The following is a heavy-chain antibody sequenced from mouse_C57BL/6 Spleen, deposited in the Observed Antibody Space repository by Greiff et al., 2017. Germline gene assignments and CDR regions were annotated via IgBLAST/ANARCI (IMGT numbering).Heavy chain of an antibody. J-gene: IGHJ4*01. V-gene: IGHV1-82*01. CDR1: GYAFSSSW. D-gene: IGHD1-1*01. CDR3: ARYDTTVVATNYYAMDY. CDR2: IYPGDGDT. Sequence: VKLQESGPELVKPGASVKISCKASGYAFSSSWMNWVKQRPGKGLEWIGRIYPGDGDTNYNGKFKGKATLTADKSSSTAYMQLSSLTSEDSAVYFCARYDTTVVATNYYAMDYWGQGTSVTVSS.